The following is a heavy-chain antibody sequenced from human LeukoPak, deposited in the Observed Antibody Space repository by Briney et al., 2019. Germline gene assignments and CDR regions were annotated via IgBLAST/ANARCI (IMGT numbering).Heavy chain of an antibody. J-gene: IGHJ4*02. Sequence: GGSLRLSCGASEFTFSSYSMNWVRQAPGKGLEWLSYIISSSSTIYYADSVKGRFTISRDNAKNSLYLQMNSLRVEDTAVYYCARDRGGPWNYCGQGTLGTVHS. CDR3: ARDRGGPWNY. D-gene: IGHD3-3*01. CDR2: IISSSSTI. CDR1: EFTFSSYS. V-gene: IGHV3-48*01.